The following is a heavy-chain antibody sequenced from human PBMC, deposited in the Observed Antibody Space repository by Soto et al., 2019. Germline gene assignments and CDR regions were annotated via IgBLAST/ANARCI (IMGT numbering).Heavy chain of an antibody. J-gene: IGHJ4*02. CDR3: AKERIGAAGTLDY. D-gene: IGHD6-13*01. CDR1: GFTFSSYA. CDR2: ISGSGGFT. Sequence: VQLLESGGGLVQPGGSLGLSCAASGFTFSSYAMGWVRQAPGKGLEWVSVISGSGGFTYYADSVKGRFTISRDSSKSTLYLQINSLRAEDTAVYYCAKERIGAAGTLDYWGQGALVTVFS. V-gene: IGHV3-23*01.